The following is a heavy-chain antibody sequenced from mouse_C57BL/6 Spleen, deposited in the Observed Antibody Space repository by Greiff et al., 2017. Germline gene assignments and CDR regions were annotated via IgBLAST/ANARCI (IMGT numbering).Heavy chain of an antibody. CDR3: ARGDSSGYVSCAMDY. J-gene: IGHJ4*01. Sequence: QVQLKESGAELARPGASVKMSCKASGYTFPSYTMHWVKQRPGQGLEWIGYINPSSGYTQSNQSFKDKATVTADKSSSTAYMQLSSLTSEDSAVYSCARGDSSGYVSCAMDYWGQGTSVTVSS. CDR1: GYTFPSYT. V-gene: IGHV1-4*01. CDR2: INPSSGYT. D-gene: IGHD3-2*02.